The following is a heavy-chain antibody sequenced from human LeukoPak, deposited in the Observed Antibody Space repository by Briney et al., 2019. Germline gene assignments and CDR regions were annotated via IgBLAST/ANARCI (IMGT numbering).Heavy chain of an antibody. CDR3: ARGGYSYGHDY. Sequence: GSLRLSCAASGFTFSTYWMSWVRQAPGKGLEWVAKIKPDGSEKYYVDSVKGRFTISRDKAKNSLYLQVNSLRDEDTAVYYCARGGYSYGHDYWGQGTLVTVSS. D-gene: IGHD5-18*01. CDR1: GFTFSTYW. J-gene: IGHJ4*02. CDR2: IKPDGSEK. V-gene: IGHV3-7*01.